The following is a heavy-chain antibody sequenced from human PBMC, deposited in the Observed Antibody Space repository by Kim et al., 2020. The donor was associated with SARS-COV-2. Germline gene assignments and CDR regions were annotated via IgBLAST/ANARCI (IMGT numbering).Heavy chain of an antibody. CDR2: IIPIFGTA. CDR1: GGTFSSYA. V-gene: IGHV1-69*13. D-gene: IGHD3-10*01. J-gene: IGHJ4*02. Sequence: SVKVSCKASGGTFSSYAISWVRQAPGQGLEWMGGIIPIFGTANYAQKFQGRVTITADESTSTAYMELSSLRSEDTAVYYCAGRNVWFGEFSPFDYWGQGTLVTVSS. CDR3: AGRNVWFGEFSPFDY.